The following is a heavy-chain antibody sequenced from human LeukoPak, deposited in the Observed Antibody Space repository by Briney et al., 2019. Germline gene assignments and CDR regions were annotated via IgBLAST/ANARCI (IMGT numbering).Heavy chain of an antibody. CDR1: GGSISSYY. D-gene: IGHD3-22*01. V-gene: IGHV4-59*01. J-gene: IGHJ6*02. CDR3: ARSYDSRGYFYYGMDV. CDR2: IYYSGTT. Sequence: SETLSLTCTVSGGSISSYYWSWMRQPPGKGLEGIGYIYYSGTTDYNPSLLSRVNISVNTPKNQFSLKLSSVTTADTAVYFCARSYDSRGYFYYGMDVWGQGTTVTVSS.